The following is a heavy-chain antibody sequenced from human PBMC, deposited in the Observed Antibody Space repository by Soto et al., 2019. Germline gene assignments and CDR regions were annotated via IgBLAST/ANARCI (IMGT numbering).Heavy chain of an antibody. CDR3: ARFTNMYYYDSSGHGGFDP. Sequence: GGSLSLSCAASGFTFIDYYMSWSRQAPGKGLEWVSYISSSGSTIYYADSVKGRFTISRDNAKNSLYLQMNSLRAEDTAVYYCARFTNMYYYDSSGHGGFDPWGQGTLVTVSS. D-gene: IGHD3-22*01. V-gene: IGHV3-11*01. CDR1: GFTFIDYY. J-gene: IGHJ5*02. CDR2: ISSSGSTI.